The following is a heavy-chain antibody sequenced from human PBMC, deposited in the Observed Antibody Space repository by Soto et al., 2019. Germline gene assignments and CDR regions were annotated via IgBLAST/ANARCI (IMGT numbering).Heavy chain of an antibody. CDR2: VNPSGGHT. CDR3: ARGGHVVVVTAALDD. J-gene: IGHJ4*02. CDR1: GDTFTDYY. V-gene: IGHV1-46*01. D-gene: IGHD2-21*02. Sequence: QVHLMQSGAEVKKPGASVKVSCNASGDTFTDYYIHWVRQAPGQGLEWMGTVNPSGGHTTYAQHFMGRVTMTRDTSTSTLDMELTRLTSDDTAIYYCARGGHVVVVTAALDDWGQGTLVTVSS.